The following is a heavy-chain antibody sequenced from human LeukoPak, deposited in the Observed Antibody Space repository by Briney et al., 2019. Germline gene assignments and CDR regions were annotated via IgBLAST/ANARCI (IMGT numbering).Heavy chain of an antibody. CDR3: AREFNDNWFDP. CDR2: INPNSGGT. Sequence: VASVKVSCKASGYTFTGYYMHWVRQAPGQGLEWMGWINPNSGGTNYAQKFQGRVTMTRDTSISTAYMELSRLRSDDTAVYHCAREFNDNWFDPWGQGTLVTVSS. V-gene: IGHV1-2*02. CDR1: GYTFTGYY. D-gene: IGHD2-8*01. J-gene: IGHJ5*02.